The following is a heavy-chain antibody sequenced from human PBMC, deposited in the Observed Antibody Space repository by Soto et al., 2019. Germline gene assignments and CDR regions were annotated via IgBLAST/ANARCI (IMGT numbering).Heavy chain of an antibody. D-gene: IGHD6-25*01. CDR3: AREKRANGYFDY. CDR1: GFTFSAYW. CDR2: IKHAGSEK. J-gene: IGHJ4*02. Sequence: EVQLVESGGGLVQTGGSLRLSCAASGFTFSAYWMRWVRQAPGKGLEWVANIKHAGSEKYYVDSVNGRFIISRDDAKNSLFLQVNSLRVEGTAVYYCAREKRANGYFDYWGQGTLVTVSS. V-gene: IGHV3-7*01.